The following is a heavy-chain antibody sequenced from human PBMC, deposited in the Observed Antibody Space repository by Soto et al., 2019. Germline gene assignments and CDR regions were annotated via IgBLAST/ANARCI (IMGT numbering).Heavy chain of an antibody. Sequence: EVQLVETGGGLIQPGGSLRLSCAASGFTVSSNSMTWVRQAPGKGLEWVSLIYSGGSTYYADSVKGRFTISRDTSKNTLYLQMNSLRAEDTAVYYCARGSPWWGYFDYWGQGTLVTVSS. V-gene: IGHV3-53*02. CDR1: GFTVSSNS. CDR2: IYSGGST. CDR3: ARGSPWWGYFDY. J-gene: IGHJ4*02. D-gene: IGHD2-15*01.